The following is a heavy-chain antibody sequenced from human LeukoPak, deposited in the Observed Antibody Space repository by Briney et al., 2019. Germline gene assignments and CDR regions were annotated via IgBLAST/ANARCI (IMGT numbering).Heavy chain of an antibody. J-gene: IGHJ4*02. D-gene: IGHD3-10*01. Sequence: GGSLRLSCAASGFTFSSYGMHWVRQAPGKGLEWVAVISYDGGNKYYADSVKGRFTISRDNSKNTLYLQMNSLRAEDTAVYYCAKDPYYYGSGSYGPDYWGQGTLVTVSS. CDR1: GFTFSSYG. CDR2: ISYDGGNK. V-gene: IGHV3-30*18. CDR3: AKDPYYYGSGSYGPDY.